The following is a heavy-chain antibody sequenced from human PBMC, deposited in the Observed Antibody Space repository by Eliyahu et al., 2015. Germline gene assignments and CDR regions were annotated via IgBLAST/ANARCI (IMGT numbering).Heavy chain of an antibody. Sequence: EVQLVESGGGLVKPGGSLRLSCAAPGFSFXNAWMKWVRQAPGKGLEWVGRIKSRADGETTDYAAPVKGRFTISRDDSQNTVWLQMNSLKTEDTAVYFCTTVTGGRGDWFGPWGQGTLVTVSS. V-gene: IGHV3-15*01. D-gene: IGHD3-10*01. CDR3: TTVTGGRGDWFGP. J-gene: IGHJ5*02. CDR2: IKSRADGETT. CDR1: GFSFXNAW.